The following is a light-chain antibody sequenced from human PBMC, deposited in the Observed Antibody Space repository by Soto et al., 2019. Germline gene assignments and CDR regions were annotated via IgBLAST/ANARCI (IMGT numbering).Light chain of an antibody. V-gene: IGKV3-20*01. CDR3: QQYGGSRCT. CDR2: GAS. Sequence: EIVLTQSPGTLSLSPGERATLSCRASQSVSSTYLAWYQQKPGQAPRLLIYGASNRATGIPDRFSGSGSGTDFTLTISRLEPEDFAVYYCQQYGGSRCTFGKGTRVDI. CDR1: QSVSSTY. J-gene: IGKJ1*01.